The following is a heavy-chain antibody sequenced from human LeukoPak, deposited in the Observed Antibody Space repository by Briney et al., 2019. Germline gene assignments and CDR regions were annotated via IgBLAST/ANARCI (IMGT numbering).Heavy chain of an antibody. CDR2: IIPIFGTA. Sequence: SVKVSCKASGGTFGSYAISWVRQAPGQGLEWMGGIIPIFGTANYAQKFQGRVTITADESTSTAYMELSSLRSEDTAVYYCARDGLRWELPYYGMDVWGQGTTVTVSS. V-gene: IGHV1-69*13. D-gene: IGHD1-26*01. CDR3: ARDGLRWELPYYGMDV. CDR1: GGTFGSYA. J-gene: IGHJ6*02.